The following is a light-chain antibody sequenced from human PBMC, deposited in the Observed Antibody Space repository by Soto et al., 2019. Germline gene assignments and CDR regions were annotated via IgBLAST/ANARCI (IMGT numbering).Light chain of an antibody. CDR3: QQYDNLPLT. CDR2: DAS. J-gene: IGKJ4*01. V-gene: IGKV1-33*01. Sequence: DIQMTQSPSSLSASVGDRVTITCRASQSISSWLAWYQQKPGKAPKLLMYDASDLETGVPSRFSGSGSGTDFTFTINSLQPEDIATYYCQQYDNLPLTFGGGTKVDIK. CDR1: QSISSW.